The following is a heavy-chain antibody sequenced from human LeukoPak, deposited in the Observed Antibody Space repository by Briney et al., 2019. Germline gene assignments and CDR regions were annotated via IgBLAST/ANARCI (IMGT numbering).Heavy chain of an antibody. CDR2: MNPNSGNT. J-gene: IGHJ6*03. CDR3: ARGHLGQGFWSGYSPYYYYYYMDV. V-gene: IGHV1-8*03. Sequence: ASVKVSCKASGGTFSSYAFSWVRQAPGQGLEWMGWMNPNSGNTGYAQKFQGRVTITRNTSISTAYMELSSLRSEDTAVYYCARGHLGQGFWSGYSPYYYYYYMDVWGKGTTVTVSS. CDR1: GGTFSSYA. D-gene: IGHD3-3*01.